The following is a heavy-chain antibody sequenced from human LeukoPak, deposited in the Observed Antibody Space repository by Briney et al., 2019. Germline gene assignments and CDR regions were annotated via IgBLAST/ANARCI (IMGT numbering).Heavy chain of an antibody. D-gene: IGHD2-2*01. CDR1: GYTFTSYD. Sequence: VASVKVSCKASGYTFTSYDINWVRQATGQWLEWMGWMNPNSGNTGYAQKFQGRVTMTRNTSISTAYMELSSLRAEDTAVYYCAKDVVPAAIDYWGQGTLVTVSS. CDR3: AKDVVPAAIDY. J-gene: IGHJ4*02. CDR2: MNPNSGNT. V-gene: IGHV1-8*01.